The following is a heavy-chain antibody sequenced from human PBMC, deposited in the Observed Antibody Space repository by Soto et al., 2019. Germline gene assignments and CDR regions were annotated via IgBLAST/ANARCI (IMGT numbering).Heavy chain of an antibody. CDR3: ALQTVGYDFWSGYSGWFDP. V-gene: IGHV5-10-1*03. J-gene: IGHJ5*02. CDR1: GYSFTSYW. Sequence: EVQLVQSGAEVKKPGESLRISCKGSGYSFTSYWISWVRQMPGKGLEWMGRIDPSDSYTNYSPSFQGHVTIPADKFISTAYLQWSSLKASDTAMYYCALQTVGYDFWSGYSGWFDPWGQGTLVTVSS. D-gene: IGHD3-3*01. CDR2: IDPSDSYT.